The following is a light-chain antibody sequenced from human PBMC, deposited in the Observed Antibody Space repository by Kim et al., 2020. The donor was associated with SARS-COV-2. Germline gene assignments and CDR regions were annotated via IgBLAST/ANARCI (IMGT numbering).Light chain of an antibody. CDR3: QHFSGYPLT. CDR1: QGISSA. Sequence: AIQLTQSPTFLSASVGDRLTITCQASQGISSALAWYQQTPGKAPKLLISDASTLEGGVPSRFSGSGSGTDFTLIISSLQPEDFATYYCQHFSGYPLTFGGGTKLEIK. V-gene: IGKV1-13*02. CDR2: DAS. J-gene: IGKJ4*01.